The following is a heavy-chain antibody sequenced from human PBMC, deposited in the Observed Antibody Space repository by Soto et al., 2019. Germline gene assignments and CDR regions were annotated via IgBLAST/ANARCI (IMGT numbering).Heavy chain of an antibody. V-gene: IGHV1-18*01. CDR3: ARDRVVVVPAAIARYYYYGMDV. D-gene: IGHD2-2*02. CDR1: GYTFTSYG. J-gene: IGHJ6*02. CDR2: IGAYNGNT. Sequence: ASVKVSCKASGYTFTSYGISWVRQAPGQGLEWMGWIGAYNGNTNYAQKLQGRVTMTTDTSTSTAYMELRSLRSDDTAVYYCARDRVVVVPAAIARYYYYGMDVWG.